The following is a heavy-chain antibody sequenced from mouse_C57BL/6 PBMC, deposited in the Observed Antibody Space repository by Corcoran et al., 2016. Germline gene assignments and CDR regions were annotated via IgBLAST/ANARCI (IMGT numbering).Heavy chain of an antibody. D-gene: IGHD1-3*01. CDR1: GYTFTDYY. CDR2: INPNNGGT. V-gene: IGHV1-26*01. Sequence: EVQLQQSGPELVKPGASVKISCKASGYTFTDYYMNWVKQSPGKSLEWIGDINPNNGGTSYNQKFKGKATLTVDKSSSTAYMELRSLTSEDSAVYYWAREDTNFWGQGTLVTVSA. J-gene: IGHJ3*01. CDR3: AREDTNF.